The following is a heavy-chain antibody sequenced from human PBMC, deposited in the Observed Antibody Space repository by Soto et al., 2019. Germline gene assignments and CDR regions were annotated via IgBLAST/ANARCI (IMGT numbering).Heavy chain of an antibody. J-gene: IGHJ4*02. Sequence: GRTRNKANSYTTEYAASVKGRFTISRDDSKNSLYLQMNSLKTEDTAVYYCARESDYYDSSGYYYADFDYWGQGT. CDR3: ARESDYYDSSGYYYADFDY. V-gene: IGHV3-72*01. D-gene: IGHD3-22*01. CDR2: TRNKANSYTT.